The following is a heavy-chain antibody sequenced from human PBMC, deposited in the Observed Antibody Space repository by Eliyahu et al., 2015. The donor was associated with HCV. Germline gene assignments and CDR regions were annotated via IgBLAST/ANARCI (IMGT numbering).Heavy chain of an antibody. CDR3: AREGDGITLAF. Sequence: QVQLVQSGAEVRKPGASVTVSCKASGYTFSSSYYFHWVRQAPGQGLEWMGIINPGGGDTRYAPKFQGRVTMTRDTSTSTVYMEVSSLRFEDTALYFCAREGDGITLAFWGQGTLVTVFS. CDR2: INPGGGDT. D-gene: IGHD3-10*01. CDR1: GYTFSSSYY. V-gene: IGHV1-46*01. J-gene: IGHJ4*02.